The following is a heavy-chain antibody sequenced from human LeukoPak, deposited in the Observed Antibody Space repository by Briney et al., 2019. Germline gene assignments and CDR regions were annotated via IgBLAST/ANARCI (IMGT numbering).Heavy chain of an antibody. V-gene: IGHV4-61*01. D-gene: IGHD3-16*01. CDR1: GGSVSSGSYY. Sequence: SETLSLTCTVSGGSVSSGSYYWSWIRQPPGKGLEWIGYIYYSGSTNYNPSLKSRVTISVDTSKNQFSLKLSSVTAADTAVYYCARENRPDYDYVWGSPQYYFDYWGQGTLVTVSS. CDR2: IYYSGST. CDR3: ARENRPDYDYVWGSPQYYFDY. J-gene: IGHJ4*02.